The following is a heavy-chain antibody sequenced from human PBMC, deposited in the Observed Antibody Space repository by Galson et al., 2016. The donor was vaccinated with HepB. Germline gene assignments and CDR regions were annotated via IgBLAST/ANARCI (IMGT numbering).Heavy chain of an antibody. Sequence: SETLSLTCTVSGGSISSTSFYWGWVRQPPGKGLEWIGSIFYSGSTYYHPSLKSRVTISADTSKNQFSLKLSSVTAADTTVYYCASHGALFDHWGQGILVTVSS. D-gene: IGHD3-10*01. CDR3: ASHGALFDH. CDR1: GGSISSTSFY. V-gene: IGHV4-39*01. CDR2: IFYSGST. J-gene: IGHJ4*02.